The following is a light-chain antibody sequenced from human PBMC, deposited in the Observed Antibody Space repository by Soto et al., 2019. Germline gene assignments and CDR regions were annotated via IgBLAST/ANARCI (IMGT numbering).Light chain of an antibody. V-gene: IGLV2-23*02. CDR2: EVT. J-gene: IGLJ2*01. CDR3: CSYAARITVL. CDR1: RSDIGSFNL. Sequence: QSVLTQPASVAGSPGQSITISCTGTRSDIGSFNLVSWYQQHPGKAPKLIISEVTKRHSGVSNRFSGSKSANTASLTISGLLDEDEADYYCCSYAARITVLFGGGTKLTVL.